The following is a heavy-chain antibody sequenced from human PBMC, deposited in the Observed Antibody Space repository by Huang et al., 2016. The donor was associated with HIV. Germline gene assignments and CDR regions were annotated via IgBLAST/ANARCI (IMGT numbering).Heavy chain of an antibody. V-gene: IGHV4-34*01. CDR1: GGSFSGYY. J-gene: IGHJ3*02. Sequence: QVQLQQWGAGLLKPSETLSLTCAVYGGSFSGYYWSWIRQSPGKGRELIGEINHSGSTNYNPSLKSRLTISVDTSKNQFSLKLSSVTAADTAVYYCARERMMSWLDDHDAFDIWGQGTMVTVSS. D-gene: IGHD1-1*01. CDR2: INHSGST. CDR3: ARERMMSWLDDHDAFDI.